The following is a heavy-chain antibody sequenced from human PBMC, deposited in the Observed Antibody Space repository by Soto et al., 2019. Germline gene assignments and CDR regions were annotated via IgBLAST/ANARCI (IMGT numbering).Heavy chain of an antibody. CDR3: ARLDTTPYAFDI. CDR1: GGTFSGYA. CDR2: IIPIFGTA. Sequence: SVKVSCKASGGTFSGYAISWVRQAPGQGLEWMGGIIPIFGTANYAQKFQGRVTITADESTSTAYMELSSLRSEDTAVYYCARLDTTPYAFDIWGQGTMVTVSS. V-gene: IGHV1-69*13. J-gene: IGHJ3*02. D-gene: IGHD1-1*01.